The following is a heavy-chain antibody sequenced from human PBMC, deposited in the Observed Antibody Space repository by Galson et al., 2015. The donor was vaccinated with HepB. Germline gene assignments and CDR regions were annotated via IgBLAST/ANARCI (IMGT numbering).Heavy chain of an antibody. J-gene: IGHJ4*02. CDR3: ARDGMGGREWSDFDY. V-gene: IGHV3-33*01. CDR2: IWYDGSNK. D-gene: IGHD3-3*01. Sequence: SLRLSCAASGFTFSSYGMHWVRQAPGKGLEWVAVIWYDGSNKYYADSVKGRFTISRDNSKNTLYLQMNSLRAEDTAVYYCARDGMGGREWSDFDYWGQGTLVTVSS. CDR1: GFTFSSYG.